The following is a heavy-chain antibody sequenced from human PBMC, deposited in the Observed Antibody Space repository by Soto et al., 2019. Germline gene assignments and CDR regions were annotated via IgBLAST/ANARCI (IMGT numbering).Heavy chain of an antibody. CDR1: GFSFSSSA. CDR2: ISGQGGTT. CDR3: AKENDYSIIESNWFDA. Sequence: EVILLESGGHLVAPGESLRLSCVASGFSFSSSALTWVRQAPGKGLEWVADISGQGGTTYYADSVKGRFIISRDNSKNTPSLQMTSLRVEHTAVYYCAKENDYSIIESNWFDAWGPGTLVSVSS. V-gene: IGHV3-23*01. D-gene: IGHD4-4*01. J-gene: IGHJ5*02.